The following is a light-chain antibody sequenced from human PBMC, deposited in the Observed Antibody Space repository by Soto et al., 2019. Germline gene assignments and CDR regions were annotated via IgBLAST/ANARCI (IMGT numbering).Light chain of an antibody. CDR2: DAS. J-gene: IGKJ4*01. CDR3: QQYYVYPLT. CDR1: QSIGTW. Sequence: DVQMTQSPSTLSASIGDRVFITCRASQSIGTWLAWYQQKPGKAPDLLIYDASNLESGVPSRFSGSGSGTEFALSINGLQPADFATYYCQQYYVYPLTCGGGTKVE. V-gene: IGKV1-5*01.